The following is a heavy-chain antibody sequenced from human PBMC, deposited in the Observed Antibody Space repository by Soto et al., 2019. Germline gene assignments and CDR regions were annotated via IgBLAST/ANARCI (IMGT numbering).Heavy chain of an antibody. CDR3: AKDAFQYFDWTCDY. Sequence: QVQLVESGGGVVQPGRSLRLSCTASGFTFSAYGIHWVRQAPGKGLEWVAVISYDGSNTYYADSVKGRFTISRDNSKNTLYLEMSSLRAEDTAVYYCAKDAFQYFDWTCDYWGQGTLVTVSS. CDR2: ISYDGSNT. V-gene: IGHV3-30*18. D-gene: IGHD3-9*01. CDR1: GFTFSAYG. J-gene: IGHJ4*02.